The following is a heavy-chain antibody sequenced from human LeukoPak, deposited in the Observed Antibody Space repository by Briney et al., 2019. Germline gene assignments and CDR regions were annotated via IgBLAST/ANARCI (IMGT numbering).Heavy chain of an antibody. J-gene: IGHJ4*02. CDR3: ARSTTTSLFDY. CDR1: GFTFSSYE. CDR2: ITSSGTSI. D-gene: IGHD1-1*01. V-gene: IGHV3-48*03. Sequence: PGGSLRLSCAASGFTFSSYEMNWVRQAPGKGLEWVSFITSSGTSIFYADSVKGRFTISRDNAKNSLYLQMNSLRAEDTAVYYCARSTTTSLFDYWGQGTLVTVSS.